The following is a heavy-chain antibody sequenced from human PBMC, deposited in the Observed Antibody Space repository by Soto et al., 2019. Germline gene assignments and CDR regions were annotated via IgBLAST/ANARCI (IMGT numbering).Heavy chain of an antibody. CDR3: ARVSYDFWRATDAFDI. CDR2: IYHSGST. Sequence: PSETLSLTCAVSGGSISSGGYSWSWIRQPPGKGLEWIGYIYHSGSTYYNPSLKSRVTISVDRSKNQFSLKLSSVTAADTAVYYCARVSYDFWRATDAFDIWGQGTMVTVSS. V-gene: IGHV4-30-2*01. CDR1: GGSISSGGYS. D-gene: IGHD3-3*01. J-gene: IGHJ3*02.